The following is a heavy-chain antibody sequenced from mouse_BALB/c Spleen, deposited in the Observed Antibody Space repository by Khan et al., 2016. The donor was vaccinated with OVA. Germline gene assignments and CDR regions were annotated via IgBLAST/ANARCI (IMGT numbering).Heavy chain of an antibody. CDR2: INTYTGES. J-gene: IGHJ3*01. CDR3: ARSPTWFAY. Sequence: QIQLVQSGPELKKPGETVQISCKASGYTFTDYGMNWVQQAPGKGLKWMGYINTYTGESTYADDFKGRFAFSLETSASTAYLQINNLKSEDTATYFCARSPTWFAYWDQGTLVTVSA. V-gene: IGHV9-3-1*01. CDR1: GYTFTDYG.